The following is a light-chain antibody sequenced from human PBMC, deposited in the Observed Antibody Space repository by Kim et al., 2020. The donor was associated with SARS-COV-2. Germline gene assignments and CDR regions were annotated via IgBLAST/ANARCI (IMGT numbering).Light chain of an antibody. J-gene: IGKJ1*01. V-gene: IGKV1-5*03. CDR1: QSVSVW. Sequence: DIQMTQSPSTLSASVGDRITITCRASQSVSVWLAWYQQKPGKPPQLLIYKASSLESGVPSRFSGSGSGTEFTLTISSLQPDDFATYYCQRYNDYPWTFGQGTKVDIK. CDR2: KAS. CDR3: QRYNDYPWT.